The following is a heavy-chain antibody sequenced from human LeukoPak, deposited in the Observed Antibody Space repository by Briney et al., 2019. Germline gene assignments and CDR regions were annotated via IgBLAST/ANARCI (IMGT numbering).Heavy chain of an antibody. Sequence: GGSLRLSCAASGFTFSSYGMHWVRQAPGKGLEWVAFIRYDGSNKYYADSVKGRFTISRDNSKNTLYLQMNSLRAEDTAVYYCAKDSSYYYYYGMDVWGQGTTVTVSS. CDR1: GFTFSSYG. V-gene: IGHV3-30*02. CDR3: AKDSSYYYYYGMDV. J-gene: IGHJ6*02. CDR2: IRYDGSNK.